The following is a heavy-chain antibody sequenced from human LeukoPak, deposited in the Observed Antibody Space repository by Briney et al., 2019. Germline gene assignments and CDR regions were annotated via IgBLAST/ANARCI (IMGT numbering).Heavy chain of an antibody. CDR3: ARESWFYNWFDP. Sequence: SETLSLTCAVYGGSFSGYYWSWIRQPPGKGLEWIGEINHSGSTNYNPSLKSRVTISVDTSKNQFPLKLSSVTAADTAVYYCARESWFYNWFDPWGQGTLVTVSS. CDR1: GGSFSGYY. V-gene: IGHV4-34*01. J-gene: IGHJ5*02. CDR2: INHSGST. D-gene: IGHD6-13*01.